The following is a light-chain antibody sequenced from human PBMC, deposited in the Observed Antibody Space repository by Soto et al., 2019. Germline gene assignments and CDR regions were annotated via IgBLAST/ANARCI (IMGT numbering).Light chain of an antibody. CDR1: QSVSSS. V-gene: IGKV3-15*01. CDR3: QQYNNWPPWT. J-gene: IGKJ1*01. Sequence: IVMTQSPATLSVSPRQRATLSCKASQSVSSSLAWYQQQPAQAPRLLIYGASTRAAGITARFSGSGSGTEFTLTISSLQSEDFAVYYCQQYNNWPPWTFGQGTKVDIK. CDR2: GAS.